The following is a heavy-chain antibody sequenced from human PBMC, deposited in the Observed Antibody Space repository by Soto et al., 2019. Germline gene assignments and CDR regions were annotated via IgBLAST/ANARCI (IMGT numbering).Heavy chain of an antibody. CDR2: IYYSGST. CDR1: GGSVSSGSYY. Sequence: SETLSLTCTVSGGSVSSGSYYWSWIRQPPGKGLEWIGYIYYSGSTNYNPSLKSRVTISVDTSKNQFSLKLSSVTAADTAVYYCARDNSYGAPFDYWGQGTLVTVSS. V-gene: IGHV4-61*01. D-gene: IGHD5-18*01. J-gene: IGHJ4*02. CDR3: ARDNSYGAPFDY.